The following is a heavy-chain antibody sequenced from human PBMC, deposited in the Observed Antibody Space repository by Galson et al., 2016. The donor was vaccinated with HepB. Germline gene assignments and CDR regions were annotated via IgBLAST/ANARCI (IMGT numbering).Heavy chain of an antibody. D-gene: IGHD6-19*01. CDR1: GDSVSTNSVT. CDR3: ARDPGITVAGTGAFDI. Sequence: CAISGDSVSTNSVTWNWIRQSPSRGLEWLGRTYSRSKWYNDYADCVKSRIAISPDTSKNQFSLQLNSVTPEDTAVYYCARDPGITVAGTGAFDIWGQGTMVIVSS. J-gene: IGHJ3*02. V-gene: IGHV6-1*01. CDR2: TYSRSKWYN.